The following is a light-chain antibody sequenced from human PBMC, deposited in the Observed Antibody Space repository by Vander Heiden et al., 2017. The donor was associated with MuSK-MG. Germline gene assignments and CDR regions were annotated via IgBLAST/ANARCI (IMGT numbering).Light chain of an antibody. Sequence: EIVMTQSPATLSVSPGERATLSCSASQSVSSNLAWYQQQPGQAPRLLIYGASTRATGIPARFSGSGSGTEFTLTISSLQSEDFTVYYCQQYDDWPQTFGQGTKLEI. V-gene: IGKV3-15*01. CDR3: QQYDDWPQT. CDR2: GAS. CDR1: QSVSSN. J-gene: IGKJ2*01.